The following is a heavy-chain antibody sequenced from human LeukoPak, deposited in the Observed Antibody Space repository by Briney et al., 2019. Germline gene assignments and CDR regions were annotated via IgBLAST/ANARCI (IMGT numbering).Heavy chain of an antibody. CDR1: GFTFSSYA. CDR3: ARADSSGYYRTLSSNPAEYFQH. V-gene: IGHV3-23*01. J-gene: IGHJ1*01. D-gene: IGHD3-22*01. Sequence: GGSLRLSCAASGFTFSSYAMSWVRQAPGKGLEWVSAISGSGGSTYYADSVKGRFTISRDNSKNTLYLQMNSLRAEDTAVYYCARADSSGYYRTLSSNPAEYFQHWGQGTLVTVSS. CDR2: ISGSGGST.